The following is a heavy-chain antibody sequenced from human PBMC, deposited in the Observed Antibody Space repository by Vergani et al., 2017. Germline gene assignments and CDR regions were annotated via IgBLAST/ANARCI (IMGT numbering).Heavy chain of an antibody. D-gene: IGHD6-19*01. CDR1: GGTFSSYA. CDR2: IIPIFGTA. J-gene: IGHJ6*03. CDR3: ARGYGGIAVAGIRVPYYYYMDV. Sequence: QVQLVQSGAEVKKPGSSVKVSCKASGGTFSSYAISWVRQAPGQGLEWMGGIIPIFGTANYAQKFQGRVTITADESTSTAYMELSSLRSEDTAVYYCARGYGGIAVAGIRVPYYYYMDVWGKGTTVTVSS. V-gene: IGHV1-69*01.